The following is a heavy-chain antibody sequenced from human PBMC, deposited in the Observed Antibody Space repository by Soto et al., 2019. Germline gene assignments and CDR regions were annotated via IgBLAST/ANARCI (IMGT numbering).Heavy chain of an antibody. D-gene: IGHD4-17*01. Sequence: ASVKVSCKASGYTFTGYYMHWVRQAPGQGLEWMGWINPNSGGTNYAQKFQGRVTMTRDTSISTAYMELSRLRSDDTAVYYCARDYAHDYGDSNYWGQGTLVTVSS. CDR3: ARDYAHDYGDSNY. V-gene: IGHV1-2*02. J-gene: IGHJ4*02. CDR2: INPNSGGT. CDR1: GYTFTGYY.